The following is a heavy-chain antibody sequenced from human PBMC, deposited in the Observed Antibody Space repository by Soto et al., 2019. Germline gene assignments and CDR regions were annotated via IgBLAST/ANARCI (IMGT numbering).Heavy chain of an antibody. Sequence: GDSVKVYCKASGYTFPSYGISWVRQAPGQGLEWMGWISAYNGNTNYAQKLQGRVTMTTDTSTSTAYMELRSLRSDDTAVYYCARDRGVYYDFWSGYPDYWGQGTLVTVSS. CDR1: GYTFPSYG. V-gene: IGHV1-18*01. D-gene: IGHD3-3*01. J-gene: IGHJ4*02. CDR3: ARDRGVYYDFWSGYPDY. CDR2: ISAYNGNT.